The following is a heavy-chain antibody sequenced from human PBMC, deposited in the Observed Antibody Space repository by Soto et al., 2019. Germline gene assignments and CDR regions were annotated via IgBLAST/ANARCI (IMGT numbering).Heavy chain of an antibody. CDR2: SKSKPNNNIP. D-gene: IGHD3-16*01. V-gene: IGHV3-72*01. CDR3: TRAGFGHGLDV. Sequence: GGSLRLSCAASGFTSSDHYMDWVRQAPGKGLEWFGRSKSKPNNNIPEYAASVKGRFTISRDESENSLYLQMNSLNTEDTAVYYCTRAGFGHGLDVWGQGTTVTVSS. J-gene: IGHJ6*02. CDR1: GFTSSDHY.